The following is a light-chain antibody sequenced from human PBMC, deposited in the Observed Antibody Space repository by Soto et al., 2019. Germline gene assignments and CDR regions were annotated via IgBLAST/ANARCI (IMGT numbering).Light chain of an antibody. CDR1: QTISNW. Sequence: IQMTQSPSTLPASVGDSVTLTCQASQTISNWLAWYQQKPGKAPKLLIYKASTLESGVPSRFSGSGSGTEFTLTISSLQPEDFATYYCQQYNSYSQTVGQGTKVDIK. CDR3: QQYNSYSQT. CDR2: KAS. V-gene: IGKV1-5*03. J-gene: IGKJ1*01.